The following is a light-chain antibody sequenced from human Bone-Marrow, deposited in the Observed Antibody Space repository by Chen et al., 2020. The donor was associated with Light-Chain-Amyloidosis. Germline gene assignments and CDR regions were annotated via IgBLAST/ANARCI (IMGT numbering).Light chain of an antibody. V-gene: IGLV3-25*03. J-gene: IGLJ2*01. CDR3: QSADSSGTYEVI. Sequence: SYELTQPPSVSVSPGQTARITCSGDDLPTKYAYWYQQKPGQAPVLVIHRDTERPSGMSERCSGSSSETTATLTISGVQAEDEADYHCQSADSSGTYEVIFGGGTKLTVL. CDR2: RDT. CDR1: DLPTKY.